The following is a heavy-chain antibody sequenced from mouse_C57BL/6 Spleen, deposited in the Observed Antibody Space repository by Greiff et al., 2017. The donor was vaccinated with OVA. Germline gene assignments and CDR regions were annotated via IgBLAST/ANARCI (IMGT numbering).Heavy chain of an antibody. J-gene: IGHJ4*01. Sequence: VKLVESGPGLVAPSQSLSITCTVSGFSLTSYAISWVRQPPGKGLEWLGVIWTGGGTNYNSALKSRLSISKDNSKSQVFLKMNSLQTDDTARYYCARNYYGSSWAYAMDYWGQGTSVTVSS. V-gene: IGHV2-9-1*01. D-gene: IGHD1-1*01. CDR1: GFSLTSYA. CDR2: IWTGGGT. CDR3: ARNYYGSSWAYAMDY.